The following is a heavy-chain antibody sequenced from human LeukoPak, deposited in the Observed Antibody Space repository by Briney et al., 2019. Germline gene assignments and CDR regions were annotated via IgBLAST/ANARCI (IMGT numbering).Heavy chain of an antibody. J-gene: IGHJ3*01. D-gene: IGHD1-1*01. Sequence: GGSLRLSCAASGFNFNSYTMDWVRQVPGNGLEWVSSISSTYSSRYYADSVKGRFTISRDSAKDSVYLQMNSLRAEDTAVYYCASSLSDQLDAFDFWGQRTVVSVSS. CDR1: GFNFNSYT. CDR3: ASSLSDQLDAFDF. CDR2: ISSTYSSR. V-gene: IGHV3-21*01.